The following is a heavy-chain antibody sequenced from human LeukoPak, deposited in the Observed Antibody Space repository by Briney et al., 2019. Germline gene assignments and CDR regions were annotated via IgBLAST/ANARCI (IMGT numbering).Heavy chain of an antibody. V-gene: IGHV3-7*01. D-gene: IGHD6-19*01. CDR3: ARMGDSSGWYRFGYYYYMDV. CDR2: IKQDGSEK. Sequence: GGSLRLSCAASGFTFSSYWMSWVRQAPGKGLEWVANIKQDGSEKYYVDSVKGRFTISRDNAKNSLYLQMNSLRAEDTAVYYCARMGDSSGWYRFGYYYYMDVWGKGTTVTISS. CDR1: GFTFSSYW. J-gene: IGHJ6*03.